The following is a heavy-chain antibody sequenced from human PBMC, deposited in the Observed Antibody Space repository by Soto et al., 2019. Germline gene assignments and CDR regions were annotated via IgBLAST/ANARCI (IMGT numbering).Heavy chain of an antibody. D-gene: IGHD2-2*01. Sequence: GGSLRLSCAASGFTFNSYGMSWVRQSPGKGLEWVSAISGSGGSTYYADSVKGRFTISRDNSKNTLYLQMNSLRAEDTAVYYCAKGGDIVVVPAAISRYYYGMDVWGQGTTVTVSS. V-gene: IGHV3-23*01. CDR2: ISGSGGST. CDR1: GFTFNSYG. J-gene: IGHJ6*02. CDR3: AKGGDIVVVPAAISRYYYGMDV.